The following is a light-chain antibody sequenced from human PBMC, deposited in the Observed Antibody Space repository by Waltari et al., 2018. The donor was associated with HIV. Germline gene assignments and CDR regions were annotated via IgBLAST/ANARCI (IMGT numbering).Light chain of an antibody. J-gene: IGKJ4*01. V-gene: IGKV3-15*01. Sequence: EIVMTQSPVTLYVSPGERTILSCRASTSVSNNLAWYKQKSGQAPRLLIRGASTRASGSPARFSGGGSGTDFTLTITSLQSEDSGFYDCQQYGSWPLTFGGGTKVEIK. CDR2: GAS. CDR1: TSVSNN. CDR3: QQYGSWPLT.